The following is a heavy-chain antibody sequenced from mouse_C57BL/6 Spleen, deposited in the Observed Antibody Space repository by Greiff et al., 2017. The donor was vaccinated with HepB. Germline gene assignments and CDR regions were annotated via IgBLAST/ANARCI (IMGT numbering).Heavy chain of an antibody. CDR3: ARGSSPGFAY. D-gene: IGHD1-3*01. V-gene: IGHV3-1*01. J-gene: IGHJ3*01. CDR2: ISYSGST. Sequence: EVKLLESGPGMVKPSQSLSLTCTVTGYSITSGYDWHWIRHFPGNKLEWMGYISYSGSTNYNPSLKSRISITHDTSKNHFFLKLNSVTTEDTATYYCARGSSPGFAYWGQGTLVTVSA. CDR1: GYSITSGYD.